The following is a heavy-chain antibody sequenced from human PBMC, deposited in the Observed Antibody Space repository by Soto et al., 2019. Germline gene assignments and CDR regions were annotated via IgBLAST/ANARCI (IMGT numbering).Heavy chain of an antibody. Sequence: QVQLVESGGGVVQPGRPLRLSCAASGFTFSSYGMHWVRQAPGKGLEWVAVISYNGSNKYYADSVKGRFTISRDNSKNTLYLQMNSLRAEDTAVYYCAKAAFIVGATYDYWGQGTLVTVSS. D-gene: IGHD1-26*01. V-gene: IGHV3-30*18. J-gene: IGHJ4*02. CDR1: GFTFSSYG. CDR2: ISYNGSNK. CDR3: AKAAFIVGATYDY.